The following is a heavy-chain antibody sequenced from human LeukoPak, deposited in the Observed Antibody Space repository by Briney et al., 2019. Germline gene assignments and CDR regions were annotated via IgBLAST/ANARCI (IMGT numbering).Heavy chain of an antibody. CDR3: SRDADYGDYRFDY. V-gene: IGHV3-21*01. CDR1: GVASNTYT. CDR2: ISGSSTYI. J-gene: IGHJ4*02. D-gene: IGHD4-17*01. Sequence: PGGSLRLSCEASGVASNTYTMNWVRQAPGKGLEWVSSISGSSTYIYYADSVKGRFTVSRDNAKNSVFLQMNSLKVEDTAVYYCSRDADYGDYRFDYWSQGTLVTVSS.